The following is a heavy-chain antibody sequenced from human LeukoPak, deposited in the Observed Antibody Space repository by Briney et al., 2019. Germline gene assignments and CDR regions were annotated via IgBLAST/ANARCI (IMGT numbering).Heavy chain of an antibody. CDR2: IWYDGSNI. J-gene: IGHJ3*02. CDR3: ARDKVATIPAFDI. D-gene: IGHD5-12*01. CDR1: GFMFSDYG. V-gene: IGHV3-33*01. Sequence: GGSLRLSCAASGFMFSDYGMHWVRQAPGKGLEWVAAIWYDGSNIFYADSVKGRFTISRDNAKNSLYLQMNSLRAEDTAVYYCARDKVATIPAFDIWGQGTMVTVSS.